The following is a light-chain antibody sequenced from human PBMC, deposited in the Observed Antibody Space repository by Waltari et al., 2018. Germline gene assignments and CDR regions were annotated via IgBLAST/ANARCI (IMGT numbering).Light chain of an antibody. V-gene: IGLV3-9*01. CDR1: NIATKH. Sequence: SYELTQPLSVSVALGPTARLTCGGNNIATKHVHGDQQKPGQAPVLVIYRDSNRPSGIPERFSGSNSGNTATLTISRAQAGDEADFYCQVWDSNTAVFGGGTKLTVL. CDR3: QVWDSNTAV. CDR2: RDS. J-gene: IGLJ2*01.